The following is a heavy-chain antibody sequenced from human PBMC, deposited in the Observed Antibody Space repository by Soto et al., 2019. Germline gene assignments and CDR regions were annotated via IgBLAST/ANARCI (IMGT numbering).Heavy chain of an antibody. J-gene: IGHJ4*02. CDR2: MSYDGSNK. CDR1: GFTFSSYG. CDR3: AKEGVLLWFGEANYFDY. Sequence: QVQLVESGGGVVQTGRSLRLSCAASGFTFSSYGMHWVRQAPGKGLEWVAVMSYDGSNKYYADSVKGRFTISRDNSKNTLYLQMNSLRAEDTAVYYCAKEGVLLWFGEANYFDYWGQGTLVTVSS. D-gene: IGHD3-10*01. V-gene: IGHV3-30*18.